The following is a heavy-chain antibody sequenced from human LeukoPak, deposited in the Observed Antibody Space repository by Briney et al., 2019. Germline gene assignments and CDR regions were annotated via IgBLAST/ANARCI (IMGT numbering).Heavy chain of an antibody. Sequence: GASVKVSCKASGYTFSIYDINWVRQATGQGLEWMGWMNPNSGNTGYAQKFQGRVTMTRNTSISTAHMELSSLRSEDTAVYYCARGGGYYNRSAKYFIRPPEYWGQGTLVTASS. CDR2: MNPNSGNT. V-gene: IGHV1-8*01. CDR1: GYTFSIYD. D-gene: IGHD3-22*01. CDR3: ARGGGYYNRSAKYFIRPPEY. J-gene: IGHJ4*02.